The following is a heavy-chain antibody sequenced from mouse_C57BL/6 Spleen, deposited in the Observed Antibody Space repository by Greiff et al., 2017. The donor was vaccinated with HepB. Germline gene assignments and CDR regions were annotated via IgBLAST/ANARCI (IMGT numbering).Heavy chain of an antibody. CDR2: IDPSDSET. Sequence: VQLQQPGAELVRPGSSVKLSCKASGYTFTSYWMHWVKQRPIQGLEWIGNIDPSDSETHYNQKFKDKATLTVDISSSTAYIQLSSLTSEDSAVYYSAREAVFDGYHLFAYSGQGTLVTVSA. CDR1: GYTFTSYW. J-gene: IGHJ3*01. V-gene: IGHV1-52*01. CDR3: AREAVFDGYHLFAY. D-gene: IGHD2-3*01.